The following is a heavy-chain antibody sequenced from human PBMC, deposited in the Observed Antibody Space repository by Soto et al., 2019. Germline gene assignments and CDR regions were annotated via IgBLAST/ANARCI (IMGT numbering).Heavy chain of an antibody. CDR1: GYTFTSYG. V-gene: IGHV1-18*01. CDR3: ARDSGPSSGWYWFDP. D-gene: IGHD6-19*01. J-gene: IGHJ5*02. Sequence: ASVKVSCKASGYTFTSYGISWVRQVPGQGLEWMGWISAYNGNTNYAQKLQGRVTMTTDTSTSTAYMELRSLRSDDTAVYYCARDSGPSSGWYWFDPWGQGTLVTSPQ. CDR2: ISAYNGNT.